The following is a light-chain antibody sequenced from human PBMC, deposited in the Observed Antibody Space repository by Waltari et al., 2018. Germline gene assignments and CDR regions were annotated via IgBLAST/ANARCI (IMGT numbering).Light chain of an antibody. CDR2: AVS. CDR1: SSYIGTYNY. CDR3: SSYTSTDTWV. Sequence: QSALTQPASVSGSPGQSITISCTGTSSYIGTYNYVSWYQQHPGKAPKLMIYAVSNRPSGVSNRFSASQSGNTASLTISGLQAEDEADYYCSSYTSTDTWVFGGGTKLTVL. J-gene: IGLJ3*02. V-gene: IGLV2-14*03.